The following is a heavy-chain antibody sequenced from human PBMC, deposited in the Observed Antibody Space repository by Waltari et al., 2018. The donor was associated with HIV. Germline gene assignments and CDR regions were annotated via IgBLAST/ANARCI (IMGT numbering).Heavy chain of an antibody. J-gene: IGHJ6*02. D-gene: IGHD3-10*01. CDR2: ISEDGHKK. CDR1: GFNFSTFG. Sequence: QVQLEESGGGVVQSGRSLRLTCVASGFNFSTFGMHWVRQAPGKRLECVAVISEDGHKKQYADAVEGRVTISRDNSNSTLFLQMGSLRREDTAVYYCAKDLVTRGFVYCDGMHVWGQGTTGTVSS. CDR3: AKDLVTRGFVYCDGMHV. V-gene: IGHV3-30*18.